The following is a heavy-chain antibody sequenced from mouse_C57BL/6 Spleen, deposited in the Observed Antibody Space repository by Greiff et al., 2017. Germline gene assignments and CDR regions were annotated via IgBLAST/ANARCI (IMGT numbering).Heavy chain of an antibody. Sequence: QVQLQQSGAELVKPGASVKISCKASGYAFSSYWMNWVKQRPGKGLEWIGQIYPGDGDTNYNGKFKGKATLTADKSSSTAYMQLSSLTSEDSAVYFCAREAFTTVGLDYWGQGTTLTVSS. CDR3: AREAFTTVGLDY. CDR1: GYAFSSYW. J-gene: IGHJ2*01. D-gene: IGHD1-1*01. CDR2: IYPGDGDT. V-gene: IGHV1-80*01.